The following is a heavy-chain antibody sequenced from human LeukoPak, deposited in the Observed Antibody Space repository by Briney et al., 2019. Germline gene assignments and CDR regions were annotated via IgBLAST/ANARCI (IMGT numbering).Heavy chain of an antibody. CDR1: GFTFSSSA. D-gene: IGHD3-10*01. J-gene: IGHJ6*02. CDR2: TGVSGS. Sequence: GGSLRLSCAASGFTFSSSAMTWVRQVLGKGLEWASTTGVSGSYYADSVKGRFTISRDNSKNTLYLQMNSLRAEDTAVYYCARCYTYGTTWFGGLDVWGQGTTVTVSS. CDR3: ARCYTYGTTWFGGLDV. V-gene: IGHV3-23*01.